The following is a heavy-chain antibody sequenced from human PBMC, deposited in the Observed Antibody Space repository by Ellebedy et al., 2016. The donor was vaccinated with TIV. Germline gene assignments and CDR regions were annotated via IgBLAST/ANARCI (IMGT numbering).Heavy chain of an antibody. J-gene: IGHJ6*02. Sequence: GGSLRLXCAASGFTFSSYWMHWVRQAPGKGLVWVSRINSDGSSTSRADSVKGRFTISRDNAKNTLYLQMNSLRAEDTAVYYCARDLAVAGQKYYYGMDVWGQGTTVTVSS. D-gene: IGHD6-19*01. CDR3: ARDLAVAGQKYYYGMDV. CDR1: GFTFSSYW. CDR2: INSDGSST. V-gene: IGHV3-74*01.